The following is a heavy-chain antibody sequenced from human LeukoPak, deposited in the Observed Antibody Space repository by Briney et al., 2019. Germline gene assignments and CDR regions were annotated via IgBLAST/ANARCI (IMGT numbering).Heavy chain of an antibody. CDR1: GFTFSLHR. CDR2: ISRSGGNT. D-gene: IGHD2-2*03. CDR3: ARVGDRSGNGYSH. J-gene: IGHJ4*02. V-gene: IGHV3-64*01. Sequence: GGSLRLSCAASGFTFSLHRIHWVRQVPGKGLEFVSAISRSGGNTYYANSVKGRFTISRDTSKNTLYLQVGSLRVEDMAVYYCARVGDRSGNGYSHWGQGTLVTVSS.